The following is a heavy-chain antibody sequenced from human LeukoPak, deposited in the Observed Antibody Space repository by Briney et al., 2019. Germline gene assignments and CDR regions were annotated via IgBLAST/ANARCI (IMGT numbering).Heavy chain of an antibody. CDR3: AKDLFQGCDYYGTGSYYNEDWFDP. CDR1: GFTFRSYG. Sequence: HPGGSLRLSCAASGFTFRSYGMHWVRQAPGKGLEWVAFIRYDGSNKYYADSVKGRFTISRDNSKNTLYLQMNSLRAEDTAVYYCAKDLFQGCDYYGTGSYYNEDWFDPWGQGTLVTVSS. J-gene: IGHJ5*02. D-gene: IGHD3-10*01. CDR2: IRYDGSNK. V-gene: IGHV3-30*02.